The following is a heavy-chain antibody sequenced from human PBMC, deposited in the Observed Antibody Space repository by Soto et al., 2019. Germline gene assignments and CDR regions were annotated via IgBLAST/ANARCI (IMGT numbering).Heavy chain of an antibody. CDR2: IFHGGTT. CDR1: GDSISSADYF. J-gene: IGHJ4*02. CDR3: AREPYPPKARNDF. V-gene: IGHV4-30-4*01. Sequence: SETLSLTCSVSGDSISSADYFWTWIRQSPGKGLEWMGYIFHGGTTYYNPSLKGRLLISIENSKNQFSLRLTSVTAADSAVYFCAREPYPPKARNDFWGPGTLVTVSS.